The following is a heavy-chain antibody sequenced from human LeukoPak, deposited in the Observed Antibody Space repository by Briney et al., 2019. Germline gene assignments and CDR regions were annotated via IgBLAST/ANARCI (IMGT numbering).Heavy chain of an antibody. CDR2: IKQDGSEK. J-gene: IGHJ6*03. D-gene: IGHD2-15*01. V-gene: IGHV3-7*01. CDR3: ATVSGARYYYYYMDV. CDR1: GFIFSTCW. Sequence: PGGSLRPSCAASGFIFSTCWMSWVRQAPGKGLEWVANIKQDGSEKYYADSVKGRFTLSRDNAKNSLYLQMNSLRAEDTAIYYCATVSGARYYYYYMDVWGKGTMVTVSS.